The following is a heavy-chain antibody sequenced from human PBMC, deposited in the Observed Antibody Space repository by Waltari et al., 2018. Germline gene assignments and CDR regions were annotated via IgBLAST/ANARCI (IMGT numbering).Heavy chain of an antibody. D-gene: IGHD6-19*01. CDR3: ASIGYSSGWYVY. CDR2: IIPILGIA. Sequence: QVQLVQSGAEVKKPGSSVKVSCKASGGTFSSYTISWVRQAPGQGLEWMGRIIPILGIANYAQKFQGRVTMTADKSTSTAYMELSSLRSEDTAVYYCASIGYSSGWYVYWGQGTLVTVSS. J-gene: IGHJ4*02. CDR1: GGTFSSYT. V-gene: IGHV1-69*02.